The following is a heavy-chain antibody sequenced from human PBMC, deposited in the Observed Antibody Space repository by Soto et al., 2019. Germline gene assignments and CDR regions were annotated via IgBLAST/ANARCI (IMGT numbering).Heavy chain of an antibody. Sequence: PGGSLRLSCAASGFTFSSYEMNWVRQSPGRGLEWVSYISSSCSTIYYADSVKGRFTISRDNAKNSLYLQMNSLRAEDTAVYYCARDSSGSSSSLYYGMDVWGQGTTVTVSS. CDR2: ISSSCSTI. V-gene: IGHV3-48*03. CDR1: GFTFSSYE. D-gene: IGHD6-6*01. J-gene: IGHJ6*02. CDR3: ARDSSGSSSSLYYGMDV.